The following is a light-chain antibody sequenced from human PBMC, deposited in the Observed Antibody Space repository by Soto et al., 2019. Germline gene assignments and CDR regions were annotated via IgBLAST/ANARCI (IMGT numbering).Light chain of an antibody. Sequence: DMKLTQSPSVLSASVGDTVTITCRASQSLSNYLAWYQQKPGKAPDLLIYSASTLQSGVPSRFSGSGSETEFSLTIRALQPEDFATYYCQQLSRYPLTFGGGTKVDIK. CDR1: QSLSNY. CDR3: QQLSRYPLT. J-gene: IGKJ4*01. V-gene: IGKV1-9*01. CDR2: SAS.